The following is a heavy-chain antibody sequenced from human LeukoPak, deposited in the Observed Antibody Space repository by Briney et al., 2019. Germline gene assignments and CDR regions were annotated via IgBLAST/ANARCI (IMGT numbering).Heavy chain of an antibody. D-gene: IGHD1-26*01. CDR2: IYYSGST. V-gene: IGHV4-59*08. J-gene: IGHJ4*02. CDR1: GGSISSYY. Sequence: SETLSLTCTVSGGSISSYYWSWIRQPPGKGLEWIGYIYYSGSTNYNPSLKSRVTISVDTSKNHFSLKLSSVTAADTAVYYCARRVGATMSYFDYWGQGTLVTVSS. CDR3: ARRVGATMSYFDY.